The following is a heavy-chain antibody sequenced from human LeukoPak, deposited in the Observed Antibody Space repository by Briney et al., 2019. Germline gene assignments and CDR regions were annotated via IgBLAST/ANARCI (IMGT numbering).Heavy chain of an antibody. CDR3: ARGYWSFDY. V-gene: IGHV3-30-3*01. D-gene: IGHD2-8*02. CDR2: ISYDGTNK. Sequence: PGRSLRLSCAGSGFTFTSYAMHWVRQAPGKGLQWVAFISYDGTNKYYADSVNGRFPISRDNSKTPLYLQMNSLSPEDTAVYYCARGYWSFDYWGQGTLLTVPS. J-gene: IGHJ4*02. CDR1: GFTFTSYA.